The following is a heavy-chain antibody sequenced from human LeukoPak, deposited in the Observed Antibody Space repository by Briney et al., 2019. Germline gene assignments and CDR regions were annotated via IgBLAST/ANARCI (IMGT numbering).Heavy chain of an antibody. CDR1: GGSISSYY. Sequence: SETLSLTCTVSGGSISSYYWSWIRQPAGKGLEWIGRIYTSGSTNYNPSLKSRVTMSVDTSRNQFSLKLSSVTAADTAVYYCAREPTLLWFGVTYNWFDPWGQGTLVTVSS. D-gene: IGHD3-10*01. V-gene: IGHV4-4*07. CDR3: AREPTLLWFGVTYNWFDP. J-gene: IGHJ5*02. CDR2: IYTSGST.